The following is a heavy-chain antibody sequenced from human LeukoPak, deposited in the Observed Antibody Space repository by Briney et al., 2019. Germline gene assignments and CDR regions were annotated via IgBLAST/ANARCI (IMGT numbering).Heavy chain of an antibody. Sequence: SETLSLTCTVCGVSIRTSTHYGAWIRQPPGKGLEWVASMFYGGSPYYNASLRSRLSLSVDTSRNQFSLKLTSVTASDTAIFFCVRQGGWGGAASLSDFWGQGTLVTVSS. J-gene: IGHJ4*02. D-gene: IGHD2-15*01. CDR3: VRQGGWGGAASLSDF. V-gene: IGHV4-39*01. CDR1: GVSIRTSTHY. CDR2: MFYGGSP.